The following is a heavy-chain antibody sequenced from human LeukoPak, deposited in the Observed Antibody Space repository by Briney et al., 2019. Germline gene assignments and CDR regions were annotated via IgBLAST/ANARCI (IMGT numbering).Heavy chain of an antibody. CDR2: VYYSGST. V-gene: IGHV4-59*01. CDR3: ARGQPNRLLWFGDLLSNINPFDY. J-gene: IGHJ4*02. D-gene: IGHD3-10*01. Sequence: SETLSLTCTVSGDSISNYYWSWIRQPPGKGLEWIGYVYYSGSTNYNPSLKSRVTISVDTSKNQFSLRLSSVTAADTAVYYCARGQPNRLLWFGDLLSNINPFDYWGQGTLVTVSS. CDR1: GDSISNYY.